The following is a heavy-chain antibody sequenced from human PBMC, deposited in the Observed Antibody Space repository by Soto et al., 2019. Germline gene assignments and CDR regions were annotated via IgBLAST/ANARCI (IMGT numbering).Heavy chain of an antibody. V-gene: IGHV4-39*01. Sequence: QLQLQESGPGLVKPSETLSLTCTVSGGSISSSSYYWGWIRQPPGKGLEWIGSIYYSGSTYYNPSLKSRVTISVDTSKNQFSLKLSSVTAADTAVYYCARLSGVVVVAATWGFDYWGQGTLVTVSS. CDR2: IYYSGST. J-gene: IGHJ4*02. D-gene: IGHD2-15*01. CDR3: ARLSGVVVVAATWGFDY. CDR1: GGSISSSSYY.